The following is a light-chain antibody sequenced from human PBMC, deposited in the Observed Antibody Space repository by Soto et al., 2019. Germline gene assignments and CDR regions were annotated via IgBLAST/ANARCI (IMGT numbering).Light chain of an antibody. CDR1: QSLLHSNGYNY. Sequence: DILMTQSPLSLPVTPGEPASISCRSSQSLLHSNGYNYLEWYVQKPGQSPQLLIYLGSDRASGVPDRFSGSGSGTDFTLKISRVEADDVGVYYCMQGLSGFSFGPGTKVDIK. CDR2: LGS. CDR3: MQGLSGFS. J-gene: IGKJ3*01. V-gene: IGKV2-28*01.